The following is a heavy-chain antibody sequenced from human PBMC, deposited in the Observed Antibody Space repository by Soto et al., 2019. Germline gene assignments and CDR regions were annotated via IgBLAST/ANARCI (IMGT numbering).Heavy chain of an antibody. J-gene: IGHJ4*02. V-gene: IGHV3-7*01. CDR2: IKQDGSEK. CDR1: GFTFSNYW. CDR3: IYTTSSKGN. D-gene: IGHD6-13*01. Sequence: EVQLVESGGGLVQPGGSLRLSCAASGFTFSNYWMTWVRQAPGKGLEWVANIKQDGSEKYYVDSVKGRFTISRDNAKNSLYLQMNSLRAEDTAVYYCIYTTSSKGNWGQGTLVTVSS.